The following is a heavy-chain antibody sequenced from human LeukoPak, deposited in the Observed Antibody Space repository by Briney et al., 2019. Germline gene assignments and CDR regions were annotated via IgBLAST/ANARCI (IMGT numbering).Heavy chain of an antibody. J-gene: IGHJ3*02. CDR3: AGYDSSGYYDAFDI. CDR1: GFTFSSYA. CDR2: ISYGGSNK. D-gene: IGHD3-22*01. V-gene: IGHV3-30-3*01. Sequence: PGGSLRLSWAASGFTFSSYAMHWVRQAPDKGLEWVAVISYGGSNKYYADSVKGRFTISRDNSKNTLYLQMNSLRAEDTAVYYCAGYDSSGYYDAFDIWGQGTMVTVSS.